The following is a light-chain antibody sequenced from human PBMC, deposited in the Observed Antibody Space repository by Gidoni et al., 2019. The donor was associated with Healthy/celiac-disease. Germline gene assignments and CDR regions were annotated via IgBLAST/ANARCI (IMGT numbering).Light chain of an antibody. V-gene: IGKV3-20*01. J-gene: IGKJ3*01. CDR2: GAS. CDR1: QIVSSSY. CDR3: QQYGSSPGFT. Sequence: IVLTQSPGTLSLSPGERATLSCRVSQIVSSSYLAWYQQKPCQAPRLLIYGASSRATGIPDRFSGSGSGTDFTLTISRLEPEDFAVYYCQQYGSSPGFTFGPGTKVDIK.